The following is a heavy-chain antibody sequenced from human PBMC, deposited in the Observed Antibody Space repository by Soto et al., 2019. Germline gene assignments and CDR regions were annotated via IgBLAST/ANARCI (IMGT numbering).Heavy chain of an antibody. V-gene: IGHV6-1*01. D-gene: IGHD6-6*01. CDR2: TYYRSKWYN. Sequence: SQTLSLTCAISGDSVSSNSAAWNWIRQSPSRGLEWLGRTYYRSKWYNDYAVSVKSRITINPDTSKNQFSLQLNSVTPEDTAVYYCARDRSWRGAAPRLRVWFDPWGQGTLVTVSS. CDR3: ARDRSWRGAAPRLRVWFDP. CDR1: GDSVSSNSAA. J-gene: IGHJ5*02.